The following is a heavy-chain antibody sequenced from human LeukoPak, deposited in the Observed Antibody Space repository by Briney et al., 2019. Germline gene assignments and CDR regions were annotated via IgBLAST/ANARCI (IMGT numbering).Heavy chain of an antibody. CDR2: ISSYNGNT. Sequence: ASVKVSCKASGYPLRNYGIIRVRQAPGQGLEWVGWISSYNGNTNYAQKFQGRVTMTTDTSTSTAYMELRSLRSDDTAVYYCARENIVVLPAAGYYYYGMDVWGQGTTVTVSS. D-gene: IGHD2-2*01. CDR3: ARENIVVLPAAGYYYYGMDV. J-gene: IGHJ6*02. V-gene: IGHV1-18*01. CDR1: GYPLRNYG.